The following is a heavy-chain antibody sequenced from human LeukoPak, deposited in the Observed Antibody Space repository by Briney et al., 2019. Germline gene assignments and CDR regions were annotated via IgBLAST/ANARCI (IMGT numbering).Heavy chain of an antibody. CDR3: ATYSSLNRREFQY. CDR1: GFTFSNYW. CDR2: IKTDGSEK. J-gene: IGHJ1*01. V-gene: IGHV3-7*01. Sequence: GGSLRLSCEGSGFTFSNYWMGWVRQAPGKGLQWVANIKTDGSEKYYVDSVKGRFTISRDNAKNSLHLQMNSLRAEDTAVYYCATYSSLNRREFQYWGQGTLLTVSS. D-gene: IGHD3-22*01.